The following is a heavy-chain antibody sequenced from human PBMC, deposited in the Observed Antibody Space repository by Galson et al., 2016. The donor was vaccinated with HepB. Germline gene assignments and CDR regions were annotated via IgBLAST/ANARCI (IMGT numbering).Heavy chain of an antibody. CDR2: IFPGESNI. Sequence: QSGAEVKKPGESLKISCKASGYSFVNYWIGWVRQRPGKGLEWMGIIFPGESNIRYSPSLEGHITISADESLNTAYLQWSTLKASDTAMYYCARHFSEKTMVRGSRDYFGMDVWGQGTTVTVSS. J-gene: IGHJ6*02. CDR3: ARHFSEKTMVRGSRDYFGMDV. V-gene: IGHV5-51*01. CDR1: GYSFVNYW. D-gene: IGHD3-10*01.